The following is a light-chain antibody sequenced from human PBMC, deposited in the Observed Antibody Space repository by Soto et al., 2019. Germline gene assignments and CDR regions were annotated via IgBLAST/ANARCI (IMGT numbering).Light chain of an antibody. Sequence: EIVLTQSPGTLSLSPGERATLSCRASQSVNTNYLAWYQQKSGQAPRLLIYGASSRATGIPDRFSGSGSGTDFTLTISSLEPEDFAVYYCQQRSNWPTFGGGTKVEIK. CDR1: QSVNTNY. CDR2: GAS. V-gene: IGKV3D-20*02. J-gene: IGKJ4*01. CDR3: QQRSNWPT.